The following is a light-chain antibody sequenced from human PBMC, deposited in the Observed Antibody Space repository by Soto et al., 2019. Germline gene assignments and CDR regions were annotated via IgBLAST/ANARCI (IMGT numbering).Light chain of an antibody. CDR3: ETWDSNSVV. J-gene: IGLJ2*01. V-gene: IGLV4-60*03. CDR2: LEGSGSY. CDR1: SGHSSYI. Sequence: VLTQSSSASASLGSSVKLTCTLSSGHSSYIIAWHQQQPGKAPRYLMKLEGSGSYNKGSGVPDRFSGSSSGADRYLTISNLQSEDEADYYCETWDSNSVVFGGGTKLTVL.